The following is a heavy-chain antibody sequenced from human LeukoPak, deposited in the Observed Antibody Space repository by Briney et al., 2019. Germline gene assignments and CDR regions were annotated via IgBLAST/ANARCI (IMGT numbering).Heavy chain of an antibody. CDR1: GYSFTDPY. D-gene: IGHD6-19*01. CDR2: VNPRGGAT. J-gene: IGHJ4*02. CDR3: ATYTSAIQYFLY. V-gene: IGHV1-2*02. Sequence: ASVKVSCKASGYSFTDPYIHWVRQAPGQGPEWMGWVNPRGGATKYAQKFQDRVTMTRDTSISTAYLELSGLTSDDTAVYYCATYTSAIQYFLYWGLGTLVTVSS.